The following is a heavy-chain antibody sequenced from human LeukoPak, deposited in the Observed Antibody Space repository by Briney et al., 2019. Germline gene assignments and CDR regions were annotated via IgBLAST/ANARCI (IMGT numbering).Heavy chain of an antibody. Sequence: PGGSLRLSCAASGFSFGNYSMNWVRQAPGTGLEWISYISSSSSTIYYADSVEGRFTISRDNDKNSLYLQMNSLRDDDTAIYYCARVDCSGGGCYSALNLWGQGTLVTVSS. CDR2: ISSSSSTI. CDR3: ARVDCSGGGCYSALNL. CDR1: GFSFGNYS. D-gene: IGHD2-15*01. J-gene: IGHJ4*02. V-gene: IGHV3-48*02.